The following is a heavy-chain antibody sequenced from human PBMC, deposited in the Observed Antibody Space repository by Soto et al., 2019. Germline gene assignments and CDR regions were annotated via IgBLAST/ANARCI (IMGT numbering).Heavy chain of an antibody. CDR2: IKQDGSEK. CDR3: ARSIDRIVVVPAASDY. V-gene: IGHV3-7*05. D-gene: IGHD2-2*01. Sequence: GGSLRLSWAASGFTFSSYWMSWVRQAPGKGLEWVANIKQDGSEKYYVDSVKGRFTISRDNAKNSLYLQMNSLRAEDTAVYYCARSIDRIVVVPAASDYWGQGTLVTVSS. CDR1: GFTFSSYW. J-gene: IGHJ4*02.